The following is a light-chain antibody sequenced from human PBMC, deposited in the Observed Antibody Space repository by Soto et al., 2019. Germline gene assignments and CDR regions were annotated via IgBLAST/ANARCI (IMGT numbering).Light chain of an antibody. V-gene: IGKV3-15*01. Sequence: EIVMTQSPATRSVSPGERATLSCRASQSVSSSSLAWYQQRPGQAPRLLIYGASSRATGIPARFSGSGSGTEFTPTISSLQSEDFAVYYCQQYNNWPFITFGQGTRLEIK. CDR3: QQYNNWPFIT. CDR1: QSVSSS. CDR2: GAS. J-gene: IGKJ5*01.